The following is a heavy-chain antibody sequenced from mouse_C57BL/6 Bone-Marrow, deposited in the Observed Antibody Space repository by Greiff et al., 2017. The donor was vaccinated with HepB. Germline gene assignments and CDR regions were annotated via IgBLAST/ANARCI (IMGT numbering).Heavy chain of an antibody. V-gene: IGHV1-18*01. CDR1: GYTFTDYN. J-gene: IGHJ2*01. CDR3: ARSVFDYVGYFDY. CDR2: INPNNGGT. Sequence: EVQLQQSGPELVKPGASVKIPCKASGYTFTDYNMDWVKQSHGKSLEWIGDINPNNGGTIYNQKFKGKATLTVDKSSSTAYMELRSLTSEDTAVYYCARSVFDYVGYFDYWGQGTTLTVSS. D-gene: IGHD1-1*01.